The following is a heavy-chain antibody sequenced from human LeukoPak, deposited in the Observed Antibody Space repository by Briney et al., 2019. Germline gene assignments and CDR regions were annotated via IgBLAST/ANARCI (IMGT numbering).Heavy chain of an antibody. Sequence: GASVKVSCKASGYTFTSYGISWVRQAPGQGLEWMGWISAYNGNTNYAQKLQGRVTMTTDTSTSTAYMELRSLRSDDTAVCYCARAVEYYYDSSGYYHPLHYWGQGTLVTVSS. CDR1: GYTFTSYG. D-gene: IGHD3-22*01. J-gene: IGHJ4*02. CDR3: ARAVEYYYDSSGYYHPLHY. CDR2: ISAYNGNT. V-gene: IGHV1-18*01.